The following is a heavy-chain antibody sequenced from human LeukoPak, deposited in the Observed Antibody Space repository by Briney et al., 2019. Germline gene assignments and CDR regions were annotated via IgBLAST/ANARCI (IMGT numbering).Heavy chain of an antibody. J-gene: IGHJ4*02. V-gene: IGHV5-51*01. Sequence: GGPLNTSCKGSGSIFTSSWIGWVRQLPGKGLEWMGIFFPADADTRSSPSFQGQVTFSVDKSISTAYLQWSSLKASDSAMYYCARHGGAFDYWGQGTLVTVSS. CDR3: ARHGGAFDY. D-gene: IGHD4-17*01. CDR2: FFPADADT. CDR1: GSIFTSSW.